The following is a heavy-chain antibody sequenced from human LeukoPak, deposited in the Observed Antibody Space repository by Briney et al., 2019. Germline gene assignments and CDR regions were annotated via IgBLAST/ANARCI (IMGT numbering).Heavy chain of an antibody. D-gene: IGHD6-6*01. Sequence: VASVKVSCKASGYTFTSYAMHWVRQAPGQRLEWMGWINAGNGNTKYSQKFQGRVTITRDTSASTAYMELSSLRSEDTAVYYCARRGLTYSSSSNYGMDVWGQGTTVTVSS. CDR2: INAGNGNT. J-gene: IGHJ6*02. CDR3: ARRGLTYSSSSNYGMDV. V-gene: IGHV1-3*01. CDR1: GYTFTSYA.